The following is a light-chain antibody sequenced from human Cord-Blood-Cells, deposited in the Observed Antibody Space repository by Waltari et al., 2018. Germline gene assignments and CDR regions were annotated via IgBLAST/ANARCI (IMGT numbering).Light chain of an antibody. CDR3: QQYYSTWT. Sequence: DIVMTQSPDSLAVSLGERATIHCQSSQSVLYSSNNKNYLAWYQQKPGQTPKLLIYWASTRESGVPDRFSGSGSGTDFTLTISSLQAEDVAVYYCQQYYSTWTFGQGTKVEIK. CDR2: WAS. CDR1: QSVLYSSNNKNY. J-gene: IGKJ1*01. V-gene: IGKV4-1*01.